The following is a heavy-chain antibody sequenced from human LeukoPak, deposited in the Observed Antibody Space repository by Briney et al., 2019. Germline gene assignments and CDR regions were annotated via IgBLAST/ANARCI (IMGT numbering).Heavy chain of an antibody. J-gene: IGHJ4*02. D-gene: IGHD6-6*01. CDR3: ARHEIAARSWGFDY. V-gene: IGHV4-34*01. CDR1: GGSFSGYY. CDR2: INHSGST. Sequence: SETLSLTCAVYGGSFSGYYWSWIRQPPGKGLEWIGEINHSGSTNYNPSLKSRVTISVDTSKNQFSLKLSSVTAADTAVYYCARHEIAARSWGFDYWGQGTLVTVSS.